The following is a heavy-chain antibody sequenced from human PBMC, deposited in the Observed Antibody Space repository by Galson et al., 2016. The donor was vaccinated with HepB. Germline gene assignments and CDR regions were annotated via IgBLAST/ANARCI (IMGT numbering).Heavy chain of an antibody. CDR3: ARQGSHTKEVYTAWDNDAFDI. CDR2: IYPRDSNT. J-gene: IGHJ3*02. D-gene: IGHD2-8*01. V-gene: IGHV5-51*01. Sequence: QSGAEVKKPGESLKISCQGSGYIFSTYWIGWVRQVPGKGLEWMGIIYPRDSNTRYSPSFRGQVTMSVDKSINTAHLQWNSLKASDSAIYYCARQGSHTKEVYTAWDNDAFDIWGQGTMVTVSA. CDR1: GYIFSTYW.